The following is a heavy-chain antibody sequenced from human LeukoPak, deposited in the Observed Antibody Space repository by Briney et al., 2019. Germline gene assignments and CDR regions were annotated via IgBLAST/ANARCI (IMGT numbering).Heavy chain of an antibody. CDR3: ATSSTARGGTDY. V-gene: IGHV3-7*01. CDR2: IKHDGSEK. J-gene: IGHJ4*02. Sequence: GGSLRLSCAASGFTFSSYWMSWVRQAPGKGLEWVANIKHDGSEKYDVDSVKGRFTISRGNARNSLYLQMNSLRVEDTAVYYCATSSTARGGTDYWGQGTLVTVSS. D-gene: IGHD2-2*01. CDR1: GFTFSSYW.